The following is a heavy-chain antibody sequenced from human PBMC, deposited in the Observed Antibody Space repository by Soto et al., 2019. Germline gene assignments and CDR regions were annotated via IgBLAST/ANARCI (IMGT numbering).Heavy chain of an antibody. CDR3: AREWYNWNSHGMDV. Sequence: SVKVSFKASGGTLSSYAISWVRQAPGQGPEWMGGIIPIFGTANYAQKFQGRVTITADESTSTAYMELSSLRSEDTAVYYCAREWYNWNSHGMDVWGQGTTVTVSS. CDR2: IIPIFGTA. D-gene: IGHD1-7*01. J-gene: IGHJ6*02. V-gene: IGHV1-69*13. CDR1: GGTLSSYA.